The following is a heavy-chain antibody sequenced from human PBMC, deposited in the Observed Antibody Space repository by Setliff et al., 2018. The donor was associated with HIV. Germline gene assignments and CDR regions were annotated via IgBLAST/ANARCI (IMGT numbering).Heavy chain of an antibody. CDR2: MDPNSGNT. J-gene: IGHJ3*02. CDR3: ARPPDYNFWSGYYDAFDI. Sequence: ASVKVSCKASGYTFTGYYMHWVRQAPGQGLEWMGWMDPNSGNTGYAQKFQGRVTMTRNTSISTAYMELSSLRSEDTAVYYCARPPDYNFWSGYYDAFDIWGQGTMVTVS. V-gene: IGHV1-8*02. D-gene: IGHD3-3*01. CDR1: GYTFTGYY.